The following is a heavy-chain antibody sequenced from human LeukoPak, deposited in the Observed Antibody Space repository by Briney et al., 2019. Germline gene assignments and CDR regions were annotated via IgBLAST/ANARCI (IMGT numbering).Heavy chain of an antibody. D-gene: IGHD3-10*01. CDR3: ARVWFGELSAFDH. J-gene: IGHJ5*02. V-gene: IGHV4-34*01. Sequence: SETLSLTCAVYGGSFSGYYWSWIRQPPGKGLEWIGEINHSGSTNYNPSLKSRVTISVDTSKNQFSLKLSSVTAADTAVYYCARVWFGELSAFDHWGQGTLVTVSS. CDR1: GGSFSGYY. CDR2: INHSGST.